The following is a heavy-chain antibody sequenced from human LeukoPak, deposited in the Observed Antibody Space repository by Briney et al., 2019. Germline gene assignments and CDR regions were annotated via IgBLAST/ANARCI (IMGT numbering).Heavy chain of an antibody. CDR1: GYTFTSYD. D-gene: IGHD6-13*01. J-gene: IGHJ6*03. CDR2: MNPNSGNT. V-gene: IGHV1-8*01. CDR3: ARVHSSSWFSYYYYYMGV. Sequence: ASVKVSCKASGYTFTSYDINWVRQATGQGLEWMGWMNPNSGNTGYAQKFQGRVTITRNTSISTAYMELSSLRSEDTAVYYCARVHSSSWFSYYYYYMGVWGKGTTVTVSS.